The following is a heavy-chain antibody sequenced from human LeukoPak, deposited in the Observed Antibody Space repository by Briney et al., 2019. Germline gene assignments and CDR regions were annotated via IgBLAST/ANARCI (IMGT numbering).Heavy chain of an antibody. CDR1: GFTFSSYG. CDR3: ARGPSVYYYDSSGCDY. D-gene: IGHD3-22*01. V-gene: IGHV3-33*01. Sequence: GGSPRLSCAASGFTFSSYGMHWVRQAPGKGLEWVAVIWYDGSNKYYADSVKGRFTISRDNSKNTLYLQMNSLRAEDTAVYYCARGPSVYYYDSSGCDYWGQGTLVTVSS. J-gene: IGHJ4*02. CDR2: IWYDGSNK.